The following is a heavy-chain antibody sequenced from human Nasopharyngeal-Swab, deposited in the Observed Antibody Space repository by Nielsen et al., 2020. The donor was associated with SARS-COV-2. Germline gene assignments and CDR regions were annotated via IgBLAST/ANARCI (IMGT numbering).Heavy chain of an antibody. J-gene: IGHJ4*02. V-gene: IGHV4-59*01. CDR1: GGAISSYY. Sequence: SETLSLTCTVSGGAISSYYWSGIRQPPGKGLEWIGYIYYSGSTNYNPSLKSRVTISVDTSKNQFSLKLSSVTAADTAVYYCARDLPGGPTFDYWGQGTLVTVSS. CDR2: IYYSGST. D-gene: IGHD3-10*01. CDR3: ARDLPGGPTFDY.